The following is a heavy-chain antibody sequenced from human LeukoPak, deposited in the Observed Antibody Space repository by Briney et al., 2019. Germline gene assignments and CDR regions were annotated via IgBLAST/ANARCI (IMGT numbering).Heavy chain of an antibody. D-gene: IGHD2-8*01. J-gene: IGHJ4*01. Sequence: SETLSLTCAVYGGPFSGYYWSWMRQPPGKGLEWIGEINHSGNTNYNPSLKSRVTTSVDTSKNQFSLKLSAVTAADTAVYYCATGRTIGAKSDTFDYWGQGTQVIVSS. CDR3: ATGRTIGAKSDTFDY. V-gene: IGHV4-34*01. CDR1: GGPFSGYY. CDR2: INHSGNT.